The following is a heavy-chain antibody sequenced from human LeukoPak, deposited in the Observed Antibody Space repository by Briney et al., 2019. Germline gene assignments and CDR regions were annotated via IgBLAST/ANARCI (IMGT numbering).Heavy chain of an antibody. D-gene: IGHD5-24*01. J-gene: IGHJ6*03. V-gene: IGHV4-34*01. Sequence: SETLSLTCAVYGGSFSNYYWSWIRQPPGKGLEWIGEITHSGSTNYNPSLKSRVTISVDTSKNQFSLKLSSVTAADTAVYYCATASPPKDGHHYYYMDVWGKGATVTVSS. CDR3: ATASPPKDGHHYYYMDV. CDR2: ITHSGST. CDR1: GGSFSNYY.